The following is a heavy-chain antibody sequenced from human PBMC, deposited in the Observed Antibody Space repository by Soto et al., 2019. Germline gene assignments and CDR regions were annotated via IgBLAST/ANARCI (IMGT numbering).Heavy chain of an antibody. CDR2: IVPMLGIT. CDR1: GGTSTIYT. V-gene: IGHV1-69*02. D-gene: IGHD3-10*01. CDR3: ATEKYGSGRVGVYY. Sequence: QVPLVQSGAEVKKPGSSVKVSCAASGGTSTIYTITWVRQAPGQGLVCMGRIVPMLGITNYARNFQGRVTLTADAPAGTAYIELRSLRFDDTAVYYCATEKYGSGRVGVYYWGQGTQVTFSS. J-gene: IGHJ4*02.